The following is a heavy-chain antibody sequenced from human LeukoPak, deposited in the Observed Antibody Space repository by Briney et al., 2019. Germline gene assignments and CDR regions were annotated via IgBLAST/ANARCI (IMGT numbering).Heavy chain of an antibody. Sequence: PGGSLRLSCAASGFTFSSYWMSWVRQAPGKGLEWVANIKEDGSEIHYVDSVKGRFTIFRDNAKNSLYLQMNSLRAEDTSVYYCAREGSGRYVGTGAQSWGRGTLVTVSS. J-gene: IGHJ5*02. CDR1: GFTFSSYW. V-gene: IGHV3-7*01. CDR3: AREGSGRYVGTGAQS. D-gene: IGHD6-19*01. CDR2: IKEDGSEI.